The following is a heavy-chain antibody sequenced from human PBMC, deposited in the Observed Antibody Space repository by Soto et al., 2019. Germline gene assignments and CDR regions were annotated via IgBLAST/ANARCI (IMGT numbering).Heavy chain of an antibody. V-gene: IGHV3-30*18. CDR3: AKDELTAQLPPLDY. CDR2: ISYDGSNK. CDR1: GFTFSSYG. J-gene: IGHJ4*02. D-gene: IGHD2-2*01. Sequence: HPGGSLRLSCAASGFTFSSYGMHWVRQAPGKGLEWVAVISYDGSNKYYADSVKGRFTISRDNSKNTLYLQMNSLRAEDTAVYYCAKDELTAQLPPLDYWGQGTLVTVSS.